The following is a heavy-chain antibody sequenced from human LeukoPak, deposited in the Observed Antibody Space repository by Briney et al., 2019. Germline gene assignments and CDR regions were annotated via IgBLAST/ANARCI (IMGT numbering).Heavy chain of an antibody. J-gene: IGHJ6*02. CDR2: ISYDGSDK. Sequence: GRSLRLSCAASGFTFSSYAMHWVRQAPGEGLEWVAVISYDGSDKYYADSVKGRFTISRDNSKNTLYLQMNSLRAEDTAVYYCARVRMSAVTENLPWYYYGMDVWGQGTTVTVSS. CDR3: ARVRMSAVTENLPWYYYGMDV. V-gene: IGHV3-30-3*01. CDR1: GFTFSSYA. D-gene: IGHD4-17*01.